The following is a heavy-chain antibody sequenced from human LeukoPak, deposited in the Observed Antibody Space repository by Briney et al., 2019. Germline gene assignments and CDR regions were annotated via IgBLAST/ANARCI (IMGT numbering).Heavy chain of an antibody. Sequence: GGSLRLSCAASGFTFSSYGMHWVRQAPGKGLEWAAVIWYDGSNKYYADSVKGRFTISRDNSKNTLYLQMNSLRAEDTAVYYCAKADKWLVPASWGQGTLVTVSS. CDR3: AKADKWLVPAS. J-gene: IGHJ5*02. V-gene: IGHV3-33*06. CDR1: GFTFSSYG. D-gene: IGHD6-19*01. CDR2: IWYDGSNK.